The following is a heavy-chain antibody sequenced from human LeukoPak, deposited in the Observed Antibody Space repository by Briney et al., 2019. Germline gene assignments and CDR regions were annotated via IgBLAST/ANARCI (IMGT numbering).Heavy chain of an antibody. CDR2: ISGSGGTT. CDR1: GSTFSSYA. Sequence: GGSLRLSCVTSGSTFSSYAMSWVRQAPGKGLEWVSVISGSGGTTYYADSVKGRFTISRDNSKSTLYLQMNSLRAEDTAVYYCAKDTSGSTSYSYHYGMDVWGQGTTVTVSS. D-gene: IGHD1-26*01. J-gene: IGHJ6*02. V-gene: IGHV3-23*01. CDR3: AKDTSGSTSYSYHYGMDV.